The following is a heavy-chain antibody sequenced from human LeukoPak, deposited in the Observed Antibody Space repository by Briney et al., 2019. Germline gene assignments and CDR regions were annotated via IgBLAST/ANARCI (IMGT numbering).Heavy chain of an antibody. V-gene: IGHV1-69*01. CDR3: ARDSATGTTVVTPDFDY. J-gene: IGHJ4*02. CDR2: IIPIFGTA. D-gene: IGHD4-23*01. CDR1: GGTFSSHA. Sequence: SVKVSCKASGGTFSSHAFSWVRQAPGQGLEWMGGIIPIFGTANYAQKFQGRVTITADESTSTAYMELSSLRSEDTAVYYCARDSATGTTVVTPDFDYWGQGTLVTVSS.